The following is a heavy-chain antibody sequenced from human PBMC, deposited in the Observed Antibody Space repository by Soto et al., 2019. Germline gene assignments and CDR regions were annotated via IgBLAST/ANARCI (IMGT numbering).Heavy chain of an antibody. CDR1: GYTFTGYY. CDR2: INPNSGGT. CDR3: ARDRSSSSEGWFDP. D-gene: IGHD6-6*01. V-gene: IGHV1-2*02. Sequence: GASVKVSCKASGYTFTGYYMHWVRQAPGQGLEWMGWINPNSGGTNYAQKFQGRVTMTRDTSISTAYMEPSRLRSDDTAVYYCARDRSSSSEGWFDPWGQGTLVTVSS. J-gene: IGHJ5*02.